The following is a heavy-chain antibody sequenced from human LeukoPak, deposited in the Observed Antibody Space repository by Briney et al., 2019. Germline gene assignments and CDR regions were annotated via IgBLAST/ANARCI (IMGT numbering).Heavy chain of an antibody. CDR2: IGIDSGNT. J-gene: IGHJ4*02. D-gene: IGHD5-24*01. CDR1: GFTLSDYS. CDR3: ARDYKYAFDN. Sequence: PGGSLRLSCAASGFTLSDYSMHWVRPAPGKGLEWISYIGIDSGNTNYADSVKGRFTISGDKAKNSLYLQMNSLRFEDTAVYYCARDYKYAFDNWGQGTLVTVSS. V-gene: IGHV3-48*01.